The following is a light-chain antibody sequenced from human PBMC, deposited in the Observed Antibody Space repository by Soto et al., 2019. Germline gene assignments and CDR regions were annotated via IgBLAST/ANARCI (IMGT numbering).Light chain of an antibody. CDR2: DAS. CDR3: QRRSNWSTT. V-gene: IGKV3-11*01. J-gene: IGKJ1*01. CDR1: QSVSSY. Sequence: EIVLTQSPATLSLSPGERATLSCRASQSVSSYLAWYQQKPGQPPRLLIYDASNRATGIPARFSGSGSGTDFTLTISSLEPEDFAVYYCQRRSNWSTTFGQGTKVYIK.